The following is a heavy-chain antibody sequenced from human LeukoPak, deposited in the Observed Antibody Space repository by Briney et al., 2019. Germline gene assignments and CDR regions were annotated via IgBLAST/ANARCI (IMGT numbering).Heavy chain of an antibody. Sequence: NPSETLSLTCTVSGGSISSSSYYWGWIRQPPGKGLEWIGSIYYSGSTYYNPSLKSRVTISVDTSKNQFSLKLSSVTAADTAVYYCARDRGSSGPLGDAFDIWGQGTMVTVSS. J-gene: IGHJ3*02. V-gene: IGHV4-39*07. CDR2: IYYSGST. D-gene: IGHD3-22*01. CDR1: GGSISSSSYY. CDR3: ARDRGSSGPLGDAFDI.